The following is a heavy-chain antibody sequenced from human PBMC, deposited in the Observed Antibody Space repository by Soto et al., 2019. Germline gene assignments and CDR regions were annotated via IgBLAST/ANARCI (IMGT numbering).Heavy chain of an antibody. CDR2: ISGSGGST. Sequence: QPGGSLRLSCAASGFTFSSYAMSWVRQAPGKGLEWVSAISGSGGSTYYADSVKGRFTISRDNSKNTLYLQMNSLRAEDTAVYYCAKELYDFWSGYPYMPHYYYYYGMDVWGQGTTVTVSS. V-gene: IGHV3-23*01. J-gene: IGHJ6*02. D-gene: IGHD3-3*01. CDR1: GFTFSSYA. CDR3: AKELYDFWSGYPYMPHYYYYYGMDV.